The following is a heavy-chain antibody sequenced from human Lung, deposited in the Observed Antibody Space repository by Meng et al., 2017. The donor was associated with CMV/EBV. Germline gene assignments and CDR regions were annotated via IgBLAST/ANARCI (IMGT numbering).Heavy chain of an antibody. CDR3: AKSSDNGWSS. Sequence: VQLLQSGAAVRRPGAAVKISCQAAGYSFSGFYLNWARQAPGHGLEWLGRVNPISDDTHLAQKFEGRITVTRGATINTAFMELTRLRPDDTAVYYCAKSSDNGWSSWGPGTLVTVSS. V-gene: IGHV1-2*06. J-gene: IGHJ4*01. CDR2: VNPISDDT. D-gene: IGHD6-19*01. CDR1: GYSFSGFY.